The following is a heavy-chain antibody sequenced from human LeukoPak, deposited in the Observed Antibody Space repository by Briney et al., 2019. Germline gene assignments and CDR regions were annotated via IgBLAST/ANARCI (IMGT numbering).Heavy chain of an antibody. CDR2: ISYDGSNK. CDR3: ARDQSLRFLEWLFAPDY. J-gene: IGHJ4*02. V-gene: IGHV3-30-3*01. Sequence: GGSLRLSCAASGFTFSSYAMHWVRQAPGKGLEWVAVISYDGSNKYYADSVKGRFTISRDNSKNTLYLQMNSLRAEDTAVYYCARDQSLRFLEWLFAPDYWGQGTLVTVSS. D-gene: IGHD3-3*01. CDR1: GFTFSSYA.